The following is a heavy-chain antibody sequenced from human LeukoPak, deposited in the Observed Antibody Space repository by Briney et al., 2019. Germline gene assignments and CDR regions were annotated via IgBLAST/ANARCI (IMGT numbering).Heavy chain of an antibody. Sequence: PSETLSLTCGVSGGSISNTNWWTWFRQPQGKGLEWIGEVNLQGSTNYNPSLKSRVAISVDKSENHISLKLTSVTAADTAVYYCAREGGPYRPLDYSGQGTLVTVAS. CDR2: VNLQGST. J-gene: IGHJ4*02. CDR3: AREGGPYRPLDY. CDR1: GGSISNTNW. V-gene: IGHV4-4*02.